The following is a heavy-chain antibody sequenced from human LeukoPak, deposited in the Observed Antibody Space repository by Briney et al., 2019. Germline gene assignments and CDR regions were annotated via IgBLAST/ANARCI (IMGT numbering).Heavy chain of an antibody. CDR2: ISSSSSYI. CDR1: GFTFSSYS. J-gene: IGHJ1*01. V-gene: IGHV3-21*01. Sequence: PGGSLRLSCAASGFTFSSYSMNWVRLAPGKGLEWVSSISSSSSYIYYADSVKGRFTISRDNAKNSLYLQMNSLRAEDTAVYYCARASSWYGGGFQHWGQGTLVTVS. CDR3: ARASSWYGGGFQH. D-gene: IGHD6-13*01.